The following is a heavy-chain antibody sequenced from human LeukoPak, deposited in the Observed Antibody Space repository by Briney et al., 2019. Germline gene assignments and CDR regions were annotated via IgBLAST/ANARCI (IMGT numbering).Heavy chain of an antibody. CDR2: ISGSGSGT. D-gene: IGHD6-13*01. Sequence: GGSLRLSCAASGFAFSNYAMSWVRQAPGKGLEWVSGISGSGSGTYYSDSVRGRFTISRDNSKNTLYLQTNTLRAEDTAVYYCAKAPRAVGTPIFEYWGQGTLVTVSS. CDR3: AKAPRAVGTPIFEY. CDR1: GFAFSNYA. J-gene: IGHJ4*02. V-gene: IGHV3-23*01.